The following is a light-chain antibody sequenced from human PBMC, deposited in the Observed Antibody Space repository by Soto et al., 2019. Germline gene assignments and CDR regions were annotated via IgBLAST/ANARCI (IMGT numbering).Light chain of an antibody. CDR1: QSVTSS. Sequence: EIVVTQSPATLSVSPGERVTLSCRASQSVTSSLAWYQQRPGQAPRLLIYDTSTRAAGISARFSGSGSGTEFTLTISSLQSEDFAVYYCQQSSSTPHTFRQGTIVEIK. CDR3: QQSSSTPHT. V-gene: IGKV3-15*01. CDR2: DTS. J-gene: IGKJ2*01.